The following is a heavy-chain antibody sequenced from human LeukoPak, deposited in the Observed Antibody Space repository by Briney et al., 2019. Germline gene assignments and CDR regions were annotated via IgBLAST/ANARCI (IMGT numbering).Heavy chain of an antibody. CDR2: ISYDGSNK. Sequence: GGSLRLSCAASGFTFSSYVMHWVRQAPGKGLEWVAFISYDGSNKYYADSVKGRFTISRDNSKNTLYLQMNSLRAEDTAVYYCARDGPGDSSTREYYFDYWGQGTLVTVSS. J-gene: IGHJ4*02. V-gene: IGHV3-30*03. CDR1: GFTFSSYV. CDR3: ARDGPGDSSTREYYFDY. D-gene: IGHD2-2*01.